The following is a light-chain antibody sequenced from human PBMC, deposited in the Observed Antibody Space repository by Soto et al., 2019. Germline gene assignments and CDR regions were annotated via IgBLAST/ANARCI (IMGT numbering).Light chain of an antibody. Sequence: ETVRTQSPATLSVSPGERATLSCRASRPISSDLAWYQQKPGQPPRLLIYGASTTVTDSPARYTGSGSGTEFTLTVSSLQSEDAAVYYCQHYVDWPPWTFGPGTKVEIK. V-gene: IGKV3D-15*01. CDR2: GAS. J-gene: IGKJ1*01. CDR1: RPISSD. CDR3: QHYVDWPPWT.